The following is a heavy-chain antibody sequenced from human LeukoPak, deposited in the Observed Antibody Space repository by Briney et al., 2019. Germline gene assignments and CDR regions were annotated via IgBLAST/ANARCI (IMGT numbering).Heavy chain of an antibody. CDR3: TRLWVAAAGRDAFDI. J-gene: IGHJ3*02. D-gene: IGHD6-13*01. V-gene: IGHV3-49*03. Sequence: PGGSLRLSCTASGFTFGDYAMSWFRQAPGKGLEWVGFIRSKAYGGTTEYAASVKGRFTISRDDSKSIAYLQMNSLKTEDTAVYYCTRLWVAAAGRDAFDIWGQGTMVTVSS. CDR2: IRSKAYGGTT. CDR1: GFTFGDYA.